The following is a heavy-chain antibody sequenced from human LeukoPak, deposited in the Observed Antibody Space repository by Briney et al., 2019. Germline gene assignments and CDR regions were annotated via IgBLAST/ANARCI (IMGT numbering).Heavy chain of an antibody. Sequence: GASVKVSRKGSGGTLSSYAISWVRQAPGQGLEWMGRIIPIFGTANYAQKFQGRVTMTSNTSISTAYMELSRLRSEDTAVYYCARGRKRAAAGYYFDYWGQGTLVTASS. CDR3: ARGRKRAAAGYYFDY. CDR2: IIPIFGTA. V-gene: IGHV1-69*05. J-gene: IGHJ4*02. D-gene: IGHD6-13*01. CDR1: GGTLSSYA.